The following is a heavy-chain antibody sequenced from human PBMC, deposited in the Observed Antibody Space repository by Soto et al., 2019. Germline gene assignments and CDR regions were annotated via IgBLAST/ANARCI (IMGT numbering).Heavy chain of an antibody. J-gene: IGHJ4*02. Sequence: VQLLESGGAFVQPGGSLRLSCAASGFSINTYAVSWVRQAPGKGLEWVSTFSAGGRAYYADSVRGRFSVARDRSQNTVDLQISVLRPEDSAVYYCAKESMPEHYGDTLFDYWGQGTRVTVSS. CDR2: FSAGGRA. D-gene: IGHD4-17*01. V-gene: IGHV3-23*01. CDR3: AKESMPEHYGDTLFDY. CDR1: GFSINTYA.